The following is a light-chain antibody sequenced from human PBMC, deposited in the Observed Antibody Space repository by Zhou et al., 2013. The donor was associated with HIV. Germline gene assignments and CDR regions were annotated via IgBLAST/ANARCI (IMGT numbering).Light chain of an antibody. J-gene: IGKJ2*04. V-gene: IGKV3-15*01. Sequence: EIVMTQSPVTLSVSPGERVILSCRASQSVSSNLAWYQQKPGQAPRLLIYDASTRATGVPVRFSGSGSGTEFTLTIAGLQSEDVAVYYCQQTTNWPRCSFGQGTKLEI. CDR1: QSVSSN. CDR3: QQTTNWPRCS. CDR2: DAS.